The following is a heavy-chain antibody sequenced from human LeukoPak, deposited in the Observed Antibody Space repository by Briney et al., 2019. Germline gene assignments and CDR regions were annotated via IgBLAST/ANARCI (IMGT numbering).Heavy chain of an antibody. Sequence: SVKVSCKASGGTFSSYAISWVRQAPGQGLEWMGGIIPIFGTANYAQKFQGRVTITADKSTSTAYMELSSLRSEDTAVYYCARAALEGYSNYDFNYYYYYMDVWGKGTTVTVSS. CDR2: IIPIFGTA. CDR1: GGTFSSYA. J-gene: IGHJ6*03. V-gene: IGHV1-69*06. D-gene: IGHD4-11*01. CDR3: ARAALEGYSNYDFNYYYYYMDV.